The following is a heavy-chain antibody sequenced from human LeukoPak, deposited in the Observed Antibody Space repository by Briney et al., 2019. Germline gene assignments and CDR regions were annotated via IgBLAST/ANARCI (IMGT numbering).Heavy chain of an antibody. Sequence: GGSLRLSCASSGFTFSSYAMSWVRQAPGKGLEWVSTIGGTGVRTYYADSVKGRFTISRDNSKNTLYLQINSLRAEDTAVYFCAKHTKRVKEYSYGGDYWGQGTLVTVSS. CDR3: AKHTKRVKEYSYGGDY. J-gene: IGHJ4*02. D-gene: IGHD5-18*01. CDR2: IGGTGVRT. V-gene: IGHV3-23*01. CDR1: GFTFSSYA.